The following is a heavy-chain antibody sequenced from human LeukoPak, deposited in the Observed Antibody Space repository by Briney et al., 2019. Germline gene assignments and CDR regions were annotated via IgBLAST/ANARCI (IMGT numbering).Heavy chain of an antibody. V-gene: IGHV1-69*04. Sequence: SVKVSCKASGGTFSSYAISWMRQAPGQGLEWMGRIIPIRGIANYAQKFPGRVTSTADKATSTAYMELSSLSSEDTAVYYCARDTVTTGIDYWGQGTLVTVSS. CDR2: IIPIRGIA. D-gene: IGHD4-17*01. CDR3: ARDTVTTGIDY. J-gene: IGHJ4*02. CDR1: GGTFSSYA.